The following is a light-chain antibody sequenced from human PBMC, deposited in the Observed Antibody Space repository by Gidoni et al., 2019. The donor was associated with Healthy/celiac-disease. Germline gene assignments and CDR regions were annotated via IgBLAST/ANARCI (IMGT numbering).Light chain of an antibody. V-gene: IGKV1-39*01. J-gene: IGKJ4*01. CDR1: QSISSY. CDR2: AAS. CDR3: QQSYSTPLT. Sequence: DIHMTHSPSSLSASVGDRVTITCRASQSISSYLNWYQQKPGKDPKLLIYAASSLQSGVPSRFSGSGSGTDFTLTISSMQPEDFATYYCQQSYSTPLTFGGGTKVEIK.